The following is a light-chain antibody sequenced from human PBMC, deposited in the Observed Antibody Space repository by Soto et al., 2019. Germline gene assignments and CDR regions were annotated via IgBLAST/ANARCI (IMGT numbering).Light chain of an antibody. CDR3: SSHAGSSVV. J-gene: IGLJ1*01. CDR2: DVT. Sequence: QSALTQPRSVSGSPGQSVTISCTGTSSDVGGYNYVSWYQQHPGKAPKLMIYDVTTRPSGAPDRFSGSKSGNTASLTISGLQAEDEADYYCSSHAGSSVVFGTGTKVTVL. V-gene: IGLV2-11*01. CDR1: SSDVGGYNY.